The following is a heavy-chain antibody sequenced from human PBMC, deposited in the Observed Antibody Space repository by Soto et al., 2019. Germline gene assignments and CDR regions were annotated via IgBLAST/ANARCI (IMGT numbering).Heavy chain of an antibody. V-gene: IGHV4-31*03. CDR2: IYYSGST. J-gene: IGHJ5*02. CDR3: AREAGYDFWSGYNWFDP. D-gene: IGHD3-3*01. CDR1: VGSISSGGYY. Sequence: PSETLSLTCTVSVGSISSGGYYWSWIRQHPGKGLEWIGYIYYSGSTYYNPSLKSRVTISVDTSKNQFSLKLSSVTAADTAVYYCAREAGYDFWSGYNWFDPWGQGTLVTSPQ.